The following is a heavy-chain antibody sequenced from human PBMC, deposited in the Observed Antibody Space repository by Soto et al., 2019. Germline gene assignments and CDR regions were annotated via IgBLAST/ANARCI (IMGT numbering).Heavy chain of an antibody. CDR2: IYSGGST. CDR3: ARARTTAAGLFDY. CDR1: GFAVSSNY. D-gene: IGHD6-13*01. J-gene: IGHJ4*02. V-gene: IGHV3-66*01. Sequence: EVQLVESGGGLVQPGGSLRLSCAAYGFAVSSNYMTWVRQAPGKGLEWVSAIYSGGSTYYADSVKGRFIISRDNSKNMVYLQMNSLRAEDTAVYYCARARTTAAGLFDYWGQGTLVTVSS.